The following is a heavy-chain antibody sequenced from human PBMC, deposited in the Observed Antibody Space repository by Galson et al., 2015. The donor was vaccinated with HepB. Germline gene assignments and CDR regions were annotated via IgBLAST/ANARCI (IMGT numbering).Heavy chain of an antibody. D-gene: IGHD3-22*01. CDR2: IRSKTDGGTI. CDR1: GFTFRNAW. CDR3: TTAYDSSGSFPPPFDY. Sequence: SLRLSCAASGFTFRNAWMTWVRQAPGKGLEWVGRIRSKTDGGTIDYAAPVKGRFIISRDDSKTTLYLQMNSLKIEDTAVYYCTTAYDSSGSFPPPFDYWGQGTLVTVSS. V-gene: IGHV3-15*01. J-gene: IGHJ4*02.